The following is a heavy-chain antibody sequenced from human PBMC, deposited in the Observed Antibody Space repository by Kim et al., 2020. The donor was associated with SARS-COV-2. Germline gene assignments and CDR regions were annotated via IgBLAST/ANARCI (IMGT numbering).Heavy chain of an antibody. D-gene: IGHD1-26*01. CDR3: ARDRGSGSYFYYYYYGMDV. Sequence: GGSLRLSCAASGFTFSSYEMNWVRQAPGKGLEWVSYISSSGSTIYYADSVKGRFTISRDNAKNSLYLQMNSLRAEDKAVYYCARDRGSGSYFYYYYYGMDVWGQGTTVTVSS. V-gene: IGHV3-48*03. J-gene: IGHJ6*02. CDR1: GFTFSSYE. CDR2: ISSSGSTI.